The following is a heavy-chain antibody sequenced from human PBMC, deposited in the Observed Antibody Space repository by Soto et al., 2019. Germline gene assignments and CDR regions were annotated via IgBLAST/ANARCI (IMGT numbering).Heavy chain of an antibody. CDR1: GFTFSNYG. V-gene: IGHV3-23*01. D-gene: IGHD2-21*01. CDR2: ISGSGGST. Sequence: TGGSLRLSCAASGFTFSNYGMSWVRQAPGKGLEWVSVISGSGGSTYYAESVKGRFTLSRGNSKNTVYLQMNSLRAEDTAVYYFAKDSPVGVHRLRDLHDWGQGTRVTVSS. J-gene: IGHJ1*01. CDR3: AKDSPVGVHRLRDLHD.